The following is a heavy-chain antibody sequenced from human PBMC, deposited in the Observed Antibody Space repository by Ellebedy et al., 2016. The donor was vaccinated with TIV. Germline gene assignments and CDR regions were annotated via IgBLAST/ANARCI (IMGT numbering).Heavy chain of an antibody. CDR1: GYTFTSYG. D-gene: IGHD3-9*01. J-gene: IGHJ5*02. V-gene: IGHV1-18*01. CDR2: ISAYNGNT. Sequence: ASVKVSCXASGYTFTSYGISWVRQAPGQGLEWMGWISAYNGNTNYAQKLQGRVTITADKSTSTAYMELSRLRSDDTAVYYCARLVRLGNWFNPWGQGTLVTVSS. CDR3: ARLVRLGNWFNP.